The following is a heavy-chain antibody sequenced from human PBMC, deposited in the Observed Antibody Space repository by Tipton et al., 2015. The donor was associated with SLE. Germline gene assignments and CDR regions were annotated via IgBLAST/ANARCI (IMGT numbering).Heavy chain of an antibody. V-gene: IGHV4-59*01. CDR1: GGSISSYY. J-gene: IGHJ3*02. CDR3: ARGGSSWYNAFDI. D-gene: IGHD6-13*01. CDR2: IYYSGST. Sequence: TLSLTCTVSGGSISSYYWSWIRQPPGKGLEWIGYIYYSGSTNYNPSLKSRVTISVNTSKNQFSLKLSSVTAADTAVYYCARGGSSWYNAFDIWGQGTMVTVSS.